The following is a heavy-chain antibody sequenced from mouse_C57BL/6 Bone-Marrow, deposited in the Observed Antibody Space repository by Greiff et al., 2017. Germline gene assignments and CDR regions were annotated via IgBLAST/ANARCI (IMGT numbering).Heavy chain of an antibody. V-gene: IGHV5-6*01. D-gene: IGHD3-2*02. CDR3: ARLILRLRHAWFAY. CDR1: GFTFSSYG. J-gene: IGHJ3*01. CDR2: ISSAGSYT. Sequence: EVKLQESGGDLVKPGGSLKLSCAASGFTFSSYGMSWVRQTPDKRLEWVATISSAGSYTYYPDSVKGRFTISSDNAKNTLYLQMSSLKSEDTAMYYCARLILRLRHAWFAYWGQGTLVTVSA.